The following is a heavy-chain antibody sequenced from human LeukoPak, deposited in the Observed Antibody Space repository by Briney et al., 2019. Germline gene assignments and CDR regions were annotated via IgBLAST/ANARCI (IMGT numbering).Heavy chain of an antibody. CDR1: GGSFSGHY. Sequence: SETLSLTCAVYGGSFSGHYWSWIRQPPGKGLEWIGEINHSGSTNYNPSLKSRVTISLDKSKNQFSLNLSSVTAADTAVYYCARDRGGDGYRPFDYWGQGTLVTVPS. CDR2: INHSGST. D-gene: IGHD5-24*01. V-gene: IGHV4-34*01. J-gene: IGHJ4*02. CDR3: ARDRGGDGYRPFDY.